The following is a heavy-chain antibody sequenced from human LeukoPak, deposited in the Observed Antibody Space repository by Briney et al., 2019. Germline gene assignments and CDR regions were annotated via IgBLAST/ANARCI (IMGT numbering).Heavy chain of an antibody. J-gene: IGHJ4*02. D-gene: IGHD2-15*01. CDR1: GFTFSSHG. CDR3: AKRGYCSGGRCYSFHFDY. CDR2: MSYDGTNK. Sequence: GGSLRLSCAASGFTFSSHGMHWVRQAPGKGLEWVALMSYDGTNKVYADSVKGRFTISRDNSKNTLYLEMNNLRAEDTAVYYCAKRGYCSGGRCYSFHFDYWGRGTLVTVSS. V-gene: IGHV3-30*18.